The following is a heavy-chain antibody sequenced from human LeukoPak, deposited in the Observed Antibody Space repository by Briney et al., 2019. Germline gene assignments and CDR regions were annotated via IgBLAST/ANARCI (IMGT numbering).Heavy chain of an antibody. V-gene: IGHV3-33*01. CDR1: GFTFSGYG. J-gene: IGHJ4*02. Sequence: EGSLRLSCAASGFTFSGYGMHWVRQAPGKGLEWVAVIWYDGSNKYYADSVKGRFTISRDNSKNTLYLQMNSLRAEDTAVYYCARDPMYGSGSYYFFDYWGQGTLVTVSS. CDR2: IWYDGSNK. D-gene: IGHD3-10*01. CDR3: ARDPMYGSGSYYFFDY.